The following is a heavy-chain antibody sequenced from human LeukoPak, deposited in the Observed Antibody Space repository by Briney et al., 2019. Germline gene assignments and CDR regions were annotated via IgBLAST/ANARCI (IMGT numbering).Heavy chain of an antibody. D-gene: IGHD3-10*01. J-gene: IGHJ4*02. Sequence: GGSLRLSCAASGFTFSSYAMGWVRQPPGKGLEWVSAISGSGGRTYYADSVKGRFTISRDNSKNTLYLQMNSLRAEDTAVYYCAKGPNSGITMVRGVIKSYFDYWGQGTLVTVSS. CDR1: GFTFSSYA. CDR2: ISGSGGRT. V-gene: IGHV3-23*01. CDR3: AKGPNSGITMVRGVIKSYFDY.